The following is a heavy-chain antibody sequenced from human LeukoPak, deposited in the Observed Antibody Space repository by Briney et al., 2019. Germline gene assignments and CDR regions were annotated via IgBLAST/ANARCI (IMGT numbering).Heavy chain of an antibody. CDR1: GYTFTSYG. D-gene: IGHD6-13*01. CDR3: ARETPGTAYDY. Sequence: ASVKVSCKASGYTFTSYGISWVRQAPGQGLEWMGWISAYNGNTNYAQKLQGRVTMTTDTSTGTAYMELRSLTSDDTAVYYCARETPGTAYDYWGQGTLVTVSS. CDR2: ISAYNGNT. J-gene: IGHJ4*02. V-gene: IGHV1-18*01.